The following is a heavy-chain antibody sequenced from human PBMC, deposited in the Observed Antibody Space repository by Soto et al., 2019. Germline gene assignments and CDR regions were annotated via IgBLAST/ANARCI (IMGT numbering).Heavy chain of an antibody. Sequence: QVQLVQSGAEVKKPGASVKVSCKASGYTFTNFDINWVRQAPGQGLEWMGWTNPKRGDAGYAQKCQGRVTMTRDPSKSIAYMEVSSLRSEDTAMYYCARINSDCVRTSCHLDYWGQGTLVTVSS. V-gene: IGHV1-8*01. D-gene: IGHD2-2*01. CDR2: TNPKRGDA. CDR3: ARINSDCVRTSCHLDY. J-gene: IGHJ4*02. CDR1: GYTFTNFD.